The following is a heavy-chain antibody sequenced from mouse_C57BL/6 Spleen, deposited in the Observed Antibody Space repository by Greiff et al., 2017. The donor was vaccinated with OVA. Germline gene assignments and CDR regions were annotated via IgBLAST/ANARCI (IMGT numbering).Heavy chain of an antibody. Sequence: QVQLQQSGAELMKPGASVKLSCKATGYTFTGYWIEWVKQRPGHGLEWIGEILPGSSSTNYNEKFKGKATFTADTSSNTAYMQLSSLTTEDSAIYYCARAPYYYGSSYDAMDYWGQGTSVTVSS. CDR2: ILPGSSST. CDR1: GYTFTGYW. CDR3: ARAPYYYGSSYDAMDY. D-gene: IGHD1-1*01. V-gene: IGHV1-9*01. J-gene: IGHJ4*01.